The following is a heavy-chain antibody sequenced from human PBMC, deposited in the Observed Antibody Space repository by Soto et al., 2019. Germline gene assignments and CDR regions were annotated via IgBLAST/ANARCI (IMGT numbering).Heavy chain of an antibody. J-gene: IGHJ6*02. CDR2: IYYSGST. CDR1: GGSISSYY. Sequence: SETLSLSCTVSGGSISSYYWSWIRQPPGKGLEWIGYIYYSGSTNYNPSLKSRVTISVDTSKNQFSLKLSSVTAADTAVYYCARVGSSSIPPYYYYRIDVSGQRTTDIGS. CDR3: ARVGSSSIPPYYYYRIDV. V-gene: IGHV4-59*01. D-gene: IGHD6-6*01.